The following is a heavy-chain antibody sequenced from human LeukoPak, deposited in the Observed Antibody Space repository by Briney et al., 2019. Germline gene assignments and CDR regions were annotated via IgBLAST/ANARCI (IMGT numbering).Heavy chain of an antibody. D-gene: IGHD1-1*01. Sequence: PGGSLRLSCAASGFTFSSYWMNWVRQAPGKGLVWVSRIASDGSSTTYADFVKGRFSISRDNAKNTLYLQMNSLRVEDTAVYYCARRALTPGDYWGQGTLVTVSS. CDR3: ARRALTPGDY. CDR1: GFTFSSYW. V-gene: IGHV3-74*01. J-gene: IGHJ4*02. CDR2: IASDGSST.